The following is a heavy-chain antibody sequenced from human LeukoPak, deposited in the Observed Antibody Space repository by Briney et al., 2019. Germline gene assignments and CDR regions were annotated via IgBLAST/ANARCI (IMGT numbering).Heavy chain of an antibody. D-gene: IGHD2/OR15-2a*01. CDR3: ARAGYSNRWDGVDY. Sequence: SETLSLTCAVSGGSISSSNWWSWVRQPPGKGLEWIGEIYHSGSTNYNPSLKSRVTISVDKSKNQFSLKLSSVTAADTAVYYCARAGYSNRWDGVDYWGQGTLVTVSS. CDR1: GGSISSSNW. V-gene: IGHV4-4*02. CDR2: IYHSGST. J-gene: IGHJ4*02.